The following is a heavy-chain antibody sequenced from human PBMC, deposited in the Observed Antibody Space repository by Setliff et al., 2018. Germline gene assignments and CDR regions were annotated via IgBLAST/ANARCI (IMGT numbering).Heavy chain of an antibody. D-gene: IGHD3-10*01. CDR3: ASRGGFLYYYYYGMDV. CDR2: IHSDGSST. V-gene: IGHV3-74*01. CDR1: GFTFSSYW. J-gene: IGHJ6*02. Sequence: GGSLRLSCAASGFTFSSYWMQWVRQAPGKGLVWVSRIHSDGSSTSYADSVKGRFTISRDNAKNALYLQMNSLRAEDTAVYYCASRGGFLYYYYYGMDVWGQGTTVTVSS.